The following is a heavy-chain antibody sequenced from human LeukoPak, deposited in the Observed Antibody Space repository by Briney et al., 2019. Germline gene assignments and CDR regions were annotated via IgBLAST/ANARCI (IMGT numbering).Heavy chain of an antibody. CDR3: AKVRDTRDWYKDAFDI. CDR1: GFTFSSYG. Sequence: GGSLRLSCAASGFTFSSYGMHWVRQAPGKGLEWVAVITYDGRNKYHADSVKGRFTISRDNSKNTLYLQMSSLRAEDTAMYYCAKVRDTRDWYKDAFDIWGQGTRVTVSS. D-gene: IGHD1-1*01. CDR2: ITYDGRNK. V-gene: IGHV3-30*18. J-gene: IGHJ3*02.